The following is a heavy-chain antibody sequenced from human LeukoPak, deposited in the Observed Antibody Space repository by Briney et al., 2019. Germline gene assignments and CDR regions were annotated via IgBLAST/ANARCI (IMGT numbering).Heavy chain of an antibody. CDR3: ARGGRVPYYFDY. J-gene: IGHJ4*02. Sequence: GGSLRLSCAASGFTFSSYWMSWVRQAPGKGLEWVANIKQDGSEKYYVDSVKRRFTISRDNAKNSLYLQMNSLSAEDTAVYYCARGGRVPYYFDYWGQGTLVTVSS. CDR1: GFTFSSYW. D-gene: IGHD2-2*01. V-gene: IGHV3-7*01. CDR2: IKQDGSEK.